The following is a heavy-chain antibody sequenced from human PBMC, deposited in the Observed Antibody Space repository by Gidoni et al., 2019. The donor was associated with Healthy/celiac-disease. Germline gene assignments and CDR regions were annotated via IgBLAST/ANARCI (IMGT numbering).Heavy chain of an antibody. CDR1: GSTFSSYA. D-gene: IGHD6-13*01. J-gene: IGHJ4*02. V-gene: IGHV3-23*04. CDR2: IGGSGGST. Sequence: EVQLVVSGGGLVQLGGSLRLSCAASGSTFSSYAMSWVRQAPGKGLEWVSAIGGSGGSTYYADSVKGRFTISRDNSKNTLYLQMNSLRAEDTAVYYCAKAGDSRYSSSWRGGDYWDQGTLVTVSS. CDR3: AKAGDSRYSSSWRGGDY.